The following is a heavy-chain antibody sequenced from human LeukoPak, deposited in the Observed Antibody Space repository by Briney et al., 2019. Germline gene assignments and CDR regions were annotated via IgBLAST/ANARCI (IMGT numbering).Heavy chain of an antibody. CDR2: IYYSGST. D-gene: IGHD3-10*01. CDR1: GGSISSYY. Sequence: SETLSLTCTVSGGSISSYYWSWIRPPPGKGLEWIGYIYYSGSTNYNPSLKSRVTISVDTSKNQFSLKLSSVTAAYTAGYYCAREALTRGSGSYYSYYFDYWGQGTLVTVSS. CDR3: AREALTRGSGSYYSYYFDY. V-gene: IGHV4-59*01. J-gene: IGHJ4*02.